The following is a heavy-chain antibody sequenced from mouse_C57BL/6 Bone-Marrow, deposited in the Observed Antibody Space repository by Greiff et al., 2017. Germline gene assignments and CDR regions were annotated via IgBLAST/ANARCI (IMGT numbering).Heavy chain of an antibody. CDR1: GYTFTSYW. V-gene: IGHV1-74*01. CDR2: IHPSDSDT. CDR3: AKEGGLRREDWDFDV. D-gene: IGHD2-4*01. J-gene: IGHJ1*03. Sequence: QVQLQQPGAELVKPGASVKVSCKASGYTFTSYWMHWVKQRPGQGLEWIGRIHPSDSDTNYNQKFKGKATLTVDKSSNTAYMQLSSLTSGDSAVYYCAKEGGLRREDWDFDVWGTGTTVTVSA.